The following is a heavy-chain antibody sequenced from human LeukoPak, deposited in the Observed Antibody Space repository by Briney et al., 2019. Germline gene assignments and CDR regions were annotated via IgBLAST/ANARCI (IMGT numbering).Heavy chain of an antibody. CDR3: ARDSSYSSSGFDY. Sequence: SETLSLTCTVSGGSINSGGYYWSWIRQHPGKGLEWIGYIYYSGSTSYNPSLKSRVTISVDTSKNQFSLKLSSVTAADTAVYYCARDSSYSSSGFDYWGRGTLVTVSS. D-gene: IGHD6-6*01. CDR2: IYYSGST. CDR1: GGSINSGGYY. J-gene: IGHJ4*02. V-gene: IGHV4-31*03.